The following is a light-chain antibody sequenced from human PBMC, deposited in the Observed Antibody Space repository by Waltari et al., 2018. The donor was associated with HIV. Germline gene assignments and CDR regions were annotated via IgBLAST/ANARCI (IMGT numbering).Light chain of an antibody. CDR2: EVT. J-gene: IGLJ2*01. Sequence: QSALTQPPSASGSPGQSVTISCTGTSSALGTYVSVSWYQQHPGRVPKLMIYEVTKRPAGVPDRFSGSKSGNTASLTVSGLQVEDDADYYCSSYAGNNNLIFGGGTKLTVL. CDR1: SSALGTYVS. V-gene: IGLV2-8*01. CDR3: SSYAGNNNLI.